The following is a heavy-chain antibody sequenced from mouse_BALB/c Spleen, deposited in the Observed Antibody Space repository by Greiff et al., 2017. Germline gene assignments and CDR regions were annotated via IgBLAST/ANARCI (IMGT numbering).Heavy chain of an antibody. CDR1: GFAFSSYD. Sequence: EVQGVESGGGLVKPGGSLKLSCAASGFAFSSYDMSWVRQTPGKRLEWVAYISSGGGSTYYPDTVKGRFTISRDNAKNTLYLQMSSLKSEDTAMYYCARQGDGLYGRFAYWGQGTLVTVSA. V-gene: IGHV5-12-1*01. J-gene: IGHJ3*01. CDR3: ARQGDGLYGRFAY. D-gene: IGHD1-2*01. CDR2: ISSGGGST.